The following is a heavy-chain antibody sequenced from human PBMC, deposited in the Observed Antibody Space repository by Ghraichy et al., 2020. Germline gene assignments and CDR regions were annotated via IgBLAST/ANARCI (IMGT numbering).Heavy chain of an antibody. J-gene: IGHJ6*04. CDR1: DASFNGYY. CDR3: ARAYYFGSGRYSRYRYQSYMDV. V-gene: IGHV4-34*01. D-gene: IGHD3-10*01. CDR2: INQSGTT. Sequence: SETLSLTCAVYDASFNGYYWTWIRQPPGKGLEWIGEINQSGTTNYNPSLKSRVTISVDRTNYQFSLRLRSVTAADTALYYCARAYYFGSGRYSRYRYQSYMDVWGKGTTVIFSS.